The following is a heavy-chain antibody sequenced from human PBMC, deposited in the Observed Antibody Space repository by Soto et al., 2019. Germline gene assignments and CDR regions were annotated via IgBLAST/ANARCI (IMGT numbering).Heavy chain of an antibody. Sequence: PGGSLRLSCTASGFTFSDYYMNWVRQAPGKGLEWVSTFDNSDGRTYYSDSVKGRFTISRDNSKNTLFLQMNSLRPEDTAVYYCAKVRDTTMDMNFDYWGQGTLVTVSS. CDR3: AKVRDTTMDMNFDY. V-gene: IGHV3-23*01. J-gene: IGHJ4*02. CDR1: GFTFSDYY. D-gene: IGHD5-18*01. CDR2: FDNSDGRT.